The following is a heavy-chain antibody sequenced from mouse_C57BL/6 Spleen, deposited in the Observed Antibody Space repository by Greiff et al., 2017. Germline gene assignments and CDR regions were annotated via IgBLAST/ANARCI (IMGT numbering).Heavy chain of an antibody. CDR1: GYSITSGYY. D-gene: IGHD2-1*01. J-gene: IGHJ1*03. CDR2: ISYDGSN. V-gene: IGHV3-6*01. Sequence: EVKLVESGPGLVKPSQSLSLTCSVTGYSITSGYYWNWIRQFPGNQLEWMGYISYDGSNNYNPSLKNRISITRDTSKNLFFLKLNSVTTEDTATYYCAVYYGNYAWYFDVWGTGTTVTVSS. CDR3: AVYYGNYAWYFDV.